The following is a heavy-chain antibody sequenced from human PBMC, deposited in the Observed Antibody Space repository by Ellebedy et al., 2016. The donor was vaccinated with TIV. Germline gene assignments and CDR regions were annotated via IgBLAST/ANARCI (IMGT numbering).Heavy chain of an antibody. CDR3: ARAQVTHYDSSGFEWRFDL. Sequence: GGSLRLSCAASGFIVTSSHMSWVRRAPGKGLECVSLIYDGGSTDYADSVKGRFTISRDNSKNTLFLQMESLRVEDTAVYYCARAQVTHYDSSGFEWRFDLWGRGTLVTVSS. CDR1: GFIVTSSH. J-gene: IGHJ2*01. CDR2: IYDGGST. V-gene: IGHV3-53*01. D-gene: IGHD3-22*01.